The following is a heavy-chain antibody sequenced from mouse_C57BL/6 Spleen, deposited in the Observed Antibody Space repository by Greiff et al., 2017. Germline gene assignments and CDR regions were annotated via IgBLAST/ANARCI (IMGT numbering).Heavy chain of an antibody. J-gene: IGHJ4*01. Sequence: EVMLVESGGGLVKPGGSLKLSCAASGFTFSDYGMHWVRQAPEKGLEWVAYISSGSSTIYYADTMKGRFTISRDNAKNTLFLHMTSLRSEDTAMYYCARRTYYYGSSYYAMDYWGQGTSVTVSS. CDR3: ARRTYYYGSSYYAMDY. D-gene: IGHD1-1*01. CDR1: GFTFSDYG. CDR2: ISSGSSTI. V-gene: IGHV5-17*01.